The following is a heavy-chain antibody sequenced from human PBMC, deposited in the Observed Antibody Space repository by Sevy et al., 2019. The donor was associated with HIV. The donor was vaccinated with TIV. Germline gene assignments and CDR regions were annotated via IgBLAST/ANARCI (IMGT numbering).Heavy chain of an antibody. CDR3: ARGPYIVLRRREDYYYYGMDV. V-gene: IGHV4-34*01. Sequence: SQNLSLTCAVYGGSFSGYYWSWIRQPPGKGLEWIGEINHSGSTNYNPSLKSRVTISVDTSKNQFSLKLSSVTAADTAVYYCARGPYIVLRRREDYYYYGMDVWGQGTTVTVSS. CDR2: INHSGST. CDR1: GGSFSGYY. J-gene: IGHJ6*02. D-gene: IGHD2-8*01.